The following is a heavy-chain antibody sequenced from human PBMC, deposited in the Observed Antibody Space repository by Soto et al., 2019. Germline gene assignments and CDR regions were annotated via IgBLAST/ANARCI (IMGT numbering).Heavy chain of an antibody. J-gene: IGHJ4*02. Sequence: EVPLVESGGGLVQPGGSLRLSCAASGFTVSSNYMSWVRQAPGKGLEWVSVIYSGGSTYYADSVKGRFTISRDNSKNTLYLQMNSLRAEDTAVYYCARSGIAAAGAYYWGQGTLVTVSS. CDR2: IYSGGST. CDR3: ARSGIAAAGAYY. CDR1: GFTVSSNY. D-gene: IGHD6-13*01. V-gene: IGHV3-66*01.